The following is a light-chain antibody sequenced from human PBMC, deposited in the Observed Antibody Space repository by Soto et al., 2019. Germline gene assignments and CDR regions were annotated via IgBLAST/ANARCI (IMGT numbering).Light chain of an antibody. CDR3: QQYNNWPRT. CDR1: RTVRGN. Sequence: ITQCAATLSVSPGTLATLSCRASRTVRGNLGWYQQKPGQPPRLLIYGASNRATGIPDRFSGSGSGTDFTLIINRLEPEDVAVYYCQQYNNWPRTFGQGTKVDIK. CDR2: GAS. J-gene: IGKJ1*01. V-gene: IGKV3D-15*01.